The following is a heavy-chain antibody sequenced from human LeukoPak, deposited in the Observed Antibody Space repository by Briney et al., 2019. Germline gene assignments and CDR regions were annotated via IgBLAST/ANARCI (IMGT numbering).Heavy chain of an antibody. CDR3: ANSGGQTGYSSGWYEY. CDR2: ISGSGGST. CDR1: GFTFSSYA. D-gene: IGHD6-19*01. Sequence: GGSLRLSCAASGFTFSSYAMSRVRQAPGKGLEWVSAISGSGGSTYYADSVKGRFTISRDNSKNTLYLQMNSLRAEDTAVYCCANSGGQTGYSSGWYEYWGQGTLVTVSS. J-gene: IGHJ4*02. V-gene: IGHV3-23*01.